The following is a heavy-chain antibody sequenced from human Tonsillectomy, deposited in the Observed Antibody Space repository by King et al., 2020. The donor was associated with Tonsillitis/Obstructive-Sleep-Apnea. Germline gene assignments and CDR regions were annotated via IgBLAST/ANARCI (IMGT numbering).Heavy chain of an antibody. Sequence: VQLQQWGAGLLKPSETLSLTCGVYGGSFSGYYWSWIRQPPGKGLEWTGEISHTGSTNYNPSPKSRVTISVDTSKNQLSLKLSSVTAADTAVYYCARDNGGGSAFDIWGQGTMVTVSS. CDR2: ISHTGST. V-gene: IGHV4-34*01. D-gene: IGHD3-16*01. J-gene: IGHJ3*02. CDR3: ARDNGGGSAFDI. CDR1: GGSFSGYY.